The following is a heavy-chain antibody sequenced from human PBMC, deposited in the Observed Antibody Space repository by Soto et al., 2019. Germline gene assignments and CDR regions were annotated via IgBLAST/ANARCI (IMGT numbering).Heavy chain of an antibody. D-gene: IGHD1-26*01. V-gene: IGHV3-9*01. CDR1: GSTIDDYA. Sequence: SLRISCVVSGSTIDDYAMHWVRQVPGKGLEWVSGISWNSGSIGYADSVKGRFTISRDNAKNSLYLQMNSLRAEDTALYYCAKDIGWELLRFAFDIWGQGTMVTVSS. CDR3: AKDIGWELLRFAFDI. CDR2: ISWNSGSI. J-gene: IGHJ3*02.